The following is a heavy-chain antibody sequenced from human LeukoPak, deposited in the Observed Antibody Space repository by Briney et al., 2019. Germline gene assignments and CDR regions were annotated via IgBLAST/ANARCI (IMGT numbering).Heavy chain of an antibody. Sequence: GGSLRLSCAASGFTFTIFGLNWVRQAPGKGPEWVSYIDARSGITYYADSVQGRFTISRDNAKESVFLQMNSLRADDTAVYYCARAANTKTKLHAPARPGPFDYWGQGTLVTVSS. CDR1: GFTFTIFG. J-gene: IGHJ4*02. CDR3: ARAANTKTKLHAPARPGPFDY. V-gene: IGHV3-48*01. CDR2: IDARSGIT. D-gene: IGHD6-6*01.